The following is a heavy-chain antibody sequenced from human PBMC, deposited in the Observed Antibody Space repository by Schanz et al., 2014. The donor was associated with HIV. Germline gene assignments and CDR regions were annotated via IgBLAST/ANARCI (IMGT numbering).Heavy chain of an antibody. CDR2: VIPIFGTA. CDR3: ARGRYSGGDYNY. CDR1: GGTFSSYA. Sequence: QVQLVQSGAEVKKPGSSVKVSCKASGGTFSSYAISWVRQAPVQGLEWMEGVIPIFGTANYAQKIQGRVTMTRNTSISTAYMELSSLRCEGTAVYYCARGRYSGGDYNYWGQGTLVTVSS. J-gene: IGHJ4*02. V-gene: IGHV1-69*06. D-gene: IGHD1-26*01.